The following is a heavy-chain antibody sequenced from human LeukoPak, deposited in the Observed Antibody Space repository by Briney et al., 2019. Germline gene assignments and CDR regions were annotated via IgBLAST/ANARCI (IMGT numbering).Heavy chain of an antibody. V-gene: IGHV1-18*01. CDR3: VREVTMVRGVITFYHYNGMDV. D-gene: IGHD3-10*01. J-gene: IGHJ6*02. CDR1: GYTFTSYG. CDR2: ISPYNGYT. Sequence: ASVKVSCKGSGYTFTSYGISWVRQAPGQGLEWMGWISPYNGYTSYAQNFQGRVTITTDASTSTAYMELRSLRSDDTAVYYCVREVTMVRGVITFYHYNGMDVWGQGTAVTVSS.